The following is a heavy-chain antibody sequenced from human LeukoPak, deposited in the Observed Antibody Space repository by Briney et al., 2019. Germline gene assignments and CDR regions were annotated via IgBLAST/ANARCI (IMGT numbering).Heavy chain of an antibody. D-gene: IGHD3-3*01. Sequence: PSETLSLTCTVSGGSISSYYWSWIRQPAGKGLEWIGRIYTSGSTNYNPSLKSRVTMSVDTSKNQFSLKLSSVTAADTAVYYCARIASAYYYYYMDVWGKGITVTVSS. CDR1: GGSISSYY. CDR3: ARIASAYYYYYMDV. CDR2: IYTSGST. J-gene: IGHJ6*03. V-gene: IGHV4-4*07.